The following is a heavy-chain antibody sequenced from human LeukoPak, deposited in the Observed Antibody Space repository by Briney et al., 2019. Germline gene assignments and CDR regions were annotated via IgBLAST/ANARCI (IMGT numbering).Heavy chain of an antibody. CDR2: IHLRQTITT. CDR3: ARMVRDVNYFDS. CDR1: YSSMIDYY. V-gene: IGHV4-4*07. J-gene: IGHJ4*02. Sequence: SQTLSLTCSVSYSSMIDYYWNWVRQPAGKEPEWIGRIHLRQTITTDYNPNFRSRVTMSIETSKNQFSLSLTSVTAADTALYYWARMVRDVNYFDSWGQGILVTVSS. D-gene: IGHD4/OR15-4a*01.